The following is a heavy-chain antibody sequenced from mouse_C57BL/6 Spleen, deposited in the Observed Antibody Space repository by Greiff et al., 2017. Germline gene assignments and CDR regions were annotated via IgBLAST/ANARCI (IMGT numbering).Heavy chain of an antibody. D-gene: IGHD1-1*01. Sequence: VQLQQSGPELVKPGASVKISCKASGYSFPDYNMYWVKQSNGKSLEWIGVINPNYGTTSYNQKFKGKATLTVDHSSSTAYMQLNSLTSEDSAVYYWAKGHYGSRYPAWFAYWGQGTLVTVSA. J-gene: IGHJ3*01. V-gene: IGHV1-39*01. CDR1: GYSFPDYN. CDR2: INPNYGTT. CDR3: AKGHYGSRYPAWFAY.